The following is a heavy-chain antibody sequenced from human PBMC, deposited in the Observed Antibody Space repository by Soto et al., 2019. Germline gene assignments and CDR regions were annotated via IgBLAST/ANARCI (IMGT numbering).Heavy chain of an antibody. CDR3: ARLGDIVVVPAAWRYYYYYMDV. V-gene: IGHV4-34*01. CDR1: GGSFSGYY. CDR2: INHSGST. J-gene: IGHJ6*03. D-gene: IGHD2-2*01. Sequence: SETLSLTCAVYGGSFSGYYWSWIRQPPGKGLEWIGEINHSGSTNYNPSLKSRVTISVDTSKNQFSLKLSSVTAADTAVYYCARLGDIVVVPAAWRYYYYYMDVWGKGTTVTAP.